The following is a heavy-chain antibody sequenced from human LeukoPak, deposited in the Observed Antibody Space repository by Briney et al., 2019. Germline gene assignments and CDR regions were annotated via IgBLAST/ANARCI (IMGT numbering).Heavy chain of an antibody. D-gene: IGHD5-18*01. V-gene: IGHV3-23*01. CDR3: ARVPIQLWPPSYYYYYMDV. CDR2: ISSSGGSA. Sequence: PGGSLRLSCAASGFTFSSYAMSWVRQAPGKGLEWVSVISSSGGSAYCADTVKGRFTISRDNSKNTLYVQMSSLRAEDTAVYYCARVPIQLWPPSYYYYYMDVWGKGTTVTVSS. CDR1: GFTFSSYA. J-gene: IGHJ6*03.